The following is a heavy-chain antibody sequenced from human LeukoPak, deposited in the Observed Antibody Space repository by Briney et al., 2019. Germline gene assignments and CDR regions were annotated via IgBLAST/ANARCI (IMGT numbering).Heavy chain of an antibody. D-gene: IGHD4-11*01. CDR1: GFTFSNYA. J-gene: IGHJ4*01. V-gene: IGHV3-23*01. CDR3: AEVLQPHSNYLPYFDS. CDR2: IGVIDGIL. Sequence: GGSLRLSCAASGFTFSNYAMTWVRQTPGKGLEWVSSIGVIDGILNYADSVKGRFTISRDNSQNTVFLQMNRLRAEDTAVYSCAEVLQPHSNYLPYFDSWGHGTLVTVSS.